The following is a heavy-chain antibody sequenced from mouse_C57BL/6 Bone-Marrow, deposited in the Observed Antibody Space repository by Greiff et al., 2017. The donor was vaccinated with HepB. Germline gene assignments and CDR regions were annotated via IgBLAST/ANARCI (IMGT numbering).Heavy chain of an antibody. CDR3: ARSGYSFMDY. Sequence: QVQLKQPGAELVMPGASVKLSCKASGYTFTSYWMHWVKQRPGQGLEWIGEIDPSDSYTNYNQKFKGKSTLTVDKSSSTAYMQLSSLTSEDSAVYYCARSGYSFMDYWGQGTSVTVSS. V-gene: IGHV1-69*01. CDR2: IDPSDSYT. J-gene: IGHJ4*01. CDR1: GYTFTSYW. D-gene: IGHD3-2*02.